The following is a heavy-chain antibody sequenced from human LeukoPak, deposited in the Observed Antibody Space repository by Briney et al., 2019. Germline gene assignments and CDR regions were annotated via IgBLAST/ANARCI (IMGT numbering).Heavy chain of an antibody. CDR1: GGSISSSSYY. D-gene: IGHD1-26*01. J-gene: IGHJ4*02. Sequence: RTSETLSLTCTVSGGSISSSSYYWGWIRQPPGRGLEWIGYIYYSGSTKYNPSLKSRATISVDTSKNQFSLKLNSVTAADTAVYYCASGSYYFDYWGQGTLVTVSS. V-gene: IGHV4-61*05. CDR2: IYYSGST. CDR3: ASGSYYFDY.